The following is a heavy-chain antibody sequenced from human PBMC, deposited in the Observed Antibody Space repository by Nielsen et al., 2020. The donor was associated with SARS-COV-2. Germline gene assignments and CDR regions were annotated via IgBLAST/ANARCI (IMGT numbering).Heavy chain of an antibody. J-gene: IGHJ6*02. CDR2: ISGSGGST. CDR1: GFTFSSYA. Sequence: GESLKISCAASGFTFSSYAMSWVRQAPGKGLEWVSAISGSGGSTYYADSVKGRFTISRDNAKNSLYLQMNSLRAEDTAVYYCARDWYSGSYYRAHYYYGMDVWGQGTTVTVSS. CDR3: ARDWYSGSYYRAHYYYGMDV. V-gene: IGHV3-23*01. D-gene: IGHD1-26*01.